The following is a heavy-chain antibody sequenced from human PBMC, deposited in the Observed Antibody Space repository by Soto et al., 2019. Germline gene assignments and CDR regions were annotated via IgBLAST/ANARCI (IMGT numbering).Heavy chain of an antibody. V-gene: IGHV3-64D*06. D-gene: IGHD2-15*01. J-gene: IGHJ4*02. CDR3: AAAKLLPFEY. CDR2: ISNQGDTT. Sequence: PGGSLRLSCSTSGFTFSVYKMHWVRQAPGKGLEYVSGISNQGDTTYYADSVKGRFTISRDNSKSTLYFQMSSLRPEDTAVYYCAAAKLLPFEYWGQGTQVTVSS. CDR1: GFTFSVYK.